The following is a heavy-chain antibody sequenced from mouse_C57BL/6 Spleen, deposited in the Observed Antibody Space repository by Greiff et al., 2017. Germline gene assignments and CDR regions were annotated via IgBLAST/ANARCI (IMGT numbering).Heavy chain of an antibody. Sequence: QVQLKQPGAELVMPGASVKLSCKASGYTFTSYWMHWVKQRPGQGLEWIGEIDPSDSYTNYNQKFKGKSTLTVDKSSSTAYMQLSSLTSEDSAVYYCARSLSTNYFDYWGQGTTLTVSS. V-gene: IGHV1-69*01. CDR1: GYTFTSYW. J-gene: IGHJ2*01. CDR2: IDPSDSYT. D-gene: IGHD1-1*01. CDR3: ARSLSTNYFDY.